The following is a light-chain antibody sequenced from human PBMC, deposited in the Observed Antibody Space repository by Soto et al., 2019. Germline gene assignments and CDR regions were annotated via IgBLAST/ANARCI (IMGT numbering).Light chain of an antibody. V-gene: IGKV1-39*01. Sequence: DIQMTQSPSSLSASVGDSVTITCRASQSISSYLNWYQHKPGKAPKLLIYGASSLQSGVPSKFSGSGSGTDFTLTISSLQPEDFATYYCQQANSFPRTFGPGTKVDVK. J-gene: IGKJ3*01. CDR3: QQANSFPRT. CDR1: QSISSY. CDR2: GAS.